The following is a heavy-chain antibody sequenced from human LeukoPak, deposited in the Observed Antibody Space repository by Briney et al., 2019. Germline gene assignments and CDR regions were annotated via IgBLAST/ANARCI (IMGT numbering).Heavy chain of an antibody. CDR2: IYHSGST. J-gene: IGHJ6*02. CDR1: GYSISSGYY. CDR3: ARVNIVATISGMDV. D-gene: IGHD5-12*01. Sequence: PSETLSLTCTVSGYSISSGYYWGWIRQPPGKGLEWIGSIYHSGSTYYNPFLKSRVTISVDTSKNQFSLKLSSVTAADTAVYYCARVNIVATISGMDVWGQGTTVTVSS. V-gene: IGHV4-38-2*02.